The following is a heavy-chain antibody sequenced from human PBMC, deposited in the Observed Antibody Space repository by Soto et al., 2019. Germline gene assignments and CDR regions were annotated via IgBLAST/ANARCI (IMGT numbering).Heavy chain of an antibody. CDR3: ATPGQSSGWSSYAMGV. D-gene: IGHD6-19*01. CDR1: GYPFTTYF. Sequence: QVQLVQSGAELKKPGVSVKVSCKASGYPFTTYFMNWVRQAPGQGLEWLGVINFSAGTTSYAQKFQGRVTMTRDTSTSTAYMELSSLISEDTAVYYCATPGQSSGWSSYAMGVWGQGTTVTVSS. CDR2: INFSAGTT. V-gene: IGHV1-46*01. J-gene: IGHJ6*02.